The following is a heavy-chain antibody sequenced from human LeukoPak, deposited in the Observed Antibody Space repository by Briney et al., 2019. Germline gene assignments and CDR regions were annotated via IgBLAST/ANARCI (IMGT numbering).Heavy chain of an antibody. CDR3: ARPTLRGNYFDD. CDR1: GYTFTSYD. CDR2: MNPNSGNT. V-gene: IGHV1-8*01. J-gene: IGHJ4*02. Sequence: GASVKVSCKASGYTFTSYDINWVRQTTGQGLEWMGWMNPNSGNTGYAQKFQGRVTMTRNTSIRTAYMELSSLRSEDTAMYYCARPTLRGNYFDDWGQGTLVTVSS.